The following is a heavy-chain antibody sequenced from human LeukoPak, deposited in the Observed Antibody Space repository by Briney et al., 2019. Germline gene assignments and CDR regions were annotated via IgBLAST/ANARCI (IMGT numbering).Heavy chain of an antibody. J-gene: IGHJ5*02. D-gene: IGHD1-1*01. CDR2: INPNSGGT. CDR3: GRVFIGTPDH. Sequence: ASVKVSCKTSGYTFTGYYMHWVRQAPGQGLEWMGWINPNSGGTNYAQKFQGRVTMTRDTSINTAYMALSRMRSDDTAVYYCGRVFIGTPDHWGQGTLVTVSS. CDR1: GYTFTGYY. V-gene: IGHV1-2*02.